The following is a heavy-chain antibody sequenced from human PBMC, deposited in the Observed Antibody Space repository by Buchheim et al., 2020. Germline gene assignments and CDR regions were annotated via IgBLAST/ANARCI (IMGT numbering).Heavy chain of an antibody. CDR3: ARVGYRYTDYDY. J-gene: IGHJ4*02. CDR2: INPSGGST. D-gene: IGHD3-16*02. Sequence: QVQLVQSGAEVKQPGASVKISCKTSGFTFNSYYMHWVRQAPGQGHEWMGIINPSGGSTSYAQKFQGRVTMTRDTSTSTVYMELSSLRSEDTAVYYCARVGYRYTDYDYWGQGTL. CDR1: GFTFNSYY. V-gene: IGHV1-46*02.